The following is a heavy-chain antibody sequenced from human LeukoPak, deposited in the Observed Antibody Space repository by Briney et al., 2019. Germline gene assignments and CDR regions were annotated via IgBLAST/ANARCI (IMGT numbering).Heavy chain of an antibody. D-gene: IGHD3-10*01. CDR3: ARCDFNSGSYYFDY. J-gene: IGHJ4*02. Sequence: ASLKVSCKASGYIFTSHYIQWARQVPGQGLEWMGLIHPIGGSTTYAQRFQGRVTMTRDTATSTVYMELRSLRSEDTAIYYCARCDFNSGSYYFDYWGQGSMVTVSS. V-gene: IGHV1-46*01. CDR2: IHPIGGST. CDR1: GYIFTSHY.